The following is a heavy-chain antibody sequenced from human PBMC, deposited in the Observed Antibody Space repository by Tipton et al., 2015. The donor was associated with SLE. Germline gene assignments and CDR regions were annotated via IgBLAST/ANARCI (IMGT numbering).Heavy chain of an antibody. D-gene: IGHD6-6*01. J-gene: IGHJ4*02. CDR3: ASQQLVVGRNY. V-gene: IGHV4-38-2*02. Sequence: TLSLTCTVSGYSISSDYYWGWIRQPPGKGLERIGSIYHRGTTYYNPSLKSRVTISVDTSKNHFFLKLSSVTAADTAVYYCASQQLVVGRNYWGQGTLVTVSS. CDR1: GYSISSDYY. CDR2: IYHRGTT.